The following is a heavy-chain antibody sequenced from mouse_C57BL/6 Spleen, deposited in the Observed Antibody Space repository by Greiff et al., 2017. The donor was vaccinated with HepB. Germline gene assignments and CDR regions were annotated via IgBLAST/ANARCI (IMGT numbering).Heavy chain of an antibody. CDR3: AKSYYGSTLYAMDY. V-gene: IGHV2-4*01. D-gene: IGHD1-1*01. Sequence: VQRVESGPGLVQPSQSLSITCTVSGFSLTSYGVHWVRQPPGKGLEWLGVIWSGGSTDYNAAFISRLSISKDNSKSKVFFKMNSLQADDTAIYYCAKSYYGSTLYAMDYWGQGTSVTVSS. CDR1: GFSLTSYG. CDR2: IWSGGST. J-gene: IGHJ4*01.